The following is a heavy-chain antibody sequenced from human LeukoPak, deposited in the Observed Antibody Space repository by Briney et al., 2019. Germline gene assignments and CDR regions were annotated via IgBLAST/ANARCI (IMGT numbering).Heavy chain of an antibody. V-gene: IGHV3-21*01. CDR3: ARENLGQQLVNGDY. D-gene: IGHD6-13*01. CDR1: GFTFSSYS. Sequence: GGSLRLSCAAFGFTFSSYSMNWVRQAPGKGLEWVSSISSSSSYIYYADSVKGRFTISRDNAKNSLYLQMNSLRVEDTAVYYCARENLGQQLVNGDYWGQGTLVTVSS. CDR2: ISSSSSYI. J-gene: IGHJ4*02.